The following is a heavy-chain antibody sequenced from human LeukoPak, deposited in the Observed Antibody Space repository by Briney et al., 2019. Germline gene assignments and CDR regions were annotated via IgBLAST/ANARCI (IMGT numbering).Heavy chain of an antibody. CDR2: ISGSGGST. CDR3: APERRTVTTKGY. CDR1: GFTFSSYA. J-gene: IGHJ4*02. D-gene: IGHD4-17*01. V-gene: IGHV3-23*01. Sequence: GGSLRLSCAASGFTFSSYAMSWVRQAPGKGLEWVSAISGSGGSTYYADSVKGRFTISGDNSKNTLYLLMNSLSADNTAVYYGAPERRTVTTKGYWGQGTLVTVSS.